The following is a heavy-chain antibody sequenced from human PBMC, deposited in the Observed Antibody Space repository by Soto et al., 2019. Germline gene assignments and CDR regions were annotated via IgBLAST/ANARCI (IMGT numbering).Heavy chain of an antibody. Sequence: SETLSLTCTVSGGSISSGDYYWSWIRQPPGKGLEWIGYIYYSGSTYYNPSLKSRVTISVDTSKNQFSLKLSSVTAADTAVYYCARAVGIVVVPAAIISWLDPWGQGTLVTVSS. D-gene: IGHD2-2*02. CDR2: IYYSGST. CDR3: ARAVGIVVVPAAIISWLDP. CDR1: GGSISSGDYY. V-gene: IGHV4-30-4*01. J-gene: IGHJ5*02.